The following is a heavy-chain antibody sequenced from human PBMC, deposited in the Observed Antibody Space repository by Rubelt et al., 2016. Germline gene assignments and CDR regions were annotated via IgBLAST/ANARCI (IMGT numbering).Heavy chain of an antibody. CDR2: IYYSGST. CDR3: ARIPYYDSSGYYSADY. CDR1: GGSISSYY. Sequence: QVQLQESGPGLVKPSETLSLTCTVSGGSISSYYWSWIRQPPGKGLEWIGYIYYSGSTNYNPSLKSRVTISVDTSKNQFSLKLSSVTAADTAVYYCARIPYYDSSGYYSADYWGQGTLVTVSS. J-gene: IGHJ4*02. V-gene: IGHV4-59*01. D-gene: IGHD3-22*01.